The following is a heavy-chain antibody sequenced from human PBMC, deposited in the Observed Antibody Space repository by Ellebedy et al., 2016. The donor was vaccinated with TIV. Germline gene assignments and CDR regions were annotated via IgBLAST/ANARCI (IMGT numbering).Heavy chain of an antibody. D-gene: IGHD3-22*01. CDR3: ARLRRITMMVVVIDY. Sequence: MPSETLSLTCAVYGGSFSGYYWGWIRQPPGKGLEWIGNIYYSGSTYYNPSLKSRVTIPVDTSTNQFSLKLSSVTAADTAVYYCARLRRITMMVVVIDYWGQGTLVTVSS. J-gene: IGHJ4*02. CDR2: IYYSGST. V-gene: IGHV4-34*01. CDR1: GGSFSGYY.